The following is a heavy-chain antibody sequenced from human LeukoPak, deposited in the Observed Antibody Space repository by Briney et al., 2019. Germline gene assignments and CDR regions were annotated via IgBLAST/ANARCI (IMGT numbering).Heavy chain of an antibody. D-gene: IGHD2-2*01. CDR2: IRYDGSNK. J-gene: IGHJ6*03. CDR1: GFTFSSYG. CDR3: AKANRDCSSTSCPPINYCYYYMDV. Sequence: GGSLRLSCAASGFTFSSYGMHWVRQAPGKGLEWVAFIRYDGSNKYYADSVKGRFTISRDNSKNTLYLQMNSLRAEDTAVYYCAKANRDCSSTSCPPINYCYYYMDVWGKGTTVTVSS. V-gene: IGHV3-30*02.